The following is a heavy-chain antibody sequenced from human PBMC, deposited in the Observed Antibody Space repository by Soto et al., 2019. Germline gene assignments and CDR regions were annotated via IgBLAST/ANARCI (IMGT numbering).Heavy chain of an antibody. J-gene: IGHJ4*02. CDR2: IFYTGSS. V-gene: IGHV4-30-4*01. CDR1: GDSISSGDYY. D-gene: IGHD3-10*01. Sequence: QVQLQESGPGLVKPSETLSLTCTVSGDSISSGDYYWSWIRQPPGQGLEWIGYIFYTGSSYSNPSLRSRVSISIDTSKNPFSLRVSSVAAADAAVYYCASGTGTMVRAVVMEWGQGTLVNVSS. CDR3: ASGTGTMVRAVVME.